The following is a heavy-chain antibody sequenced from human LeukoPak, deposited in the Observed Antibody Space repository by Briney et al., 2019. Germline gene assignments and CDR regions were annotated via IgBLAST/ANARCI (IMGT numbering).Heavy chain of an antibody. Sequence: SETLSLTCTVSGGSLSSYYWSWIRQPPGKGLEWIGYMYYRGNTNYDPSLKSRVTISIDTPNNQFSLKLTSVTAADTAVYYCATGVHGIAAAGDYYFDYWGQGTLVTVSS. CDR2: MYYRGNT. CDR3: ATGVHGIAAAGDYYFDY. D-gene: IGHD6-13*01. CDR1: GGSLSSYY. J-gene: IGHJ4*02. V-gene: IGHV4-59*01.